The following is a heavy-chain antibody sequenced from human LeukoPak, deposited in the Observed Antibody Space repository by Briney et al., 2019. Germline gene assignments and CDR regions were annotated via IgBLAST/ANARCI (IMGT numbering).Heavy chain of an antibody. CDR2: IYTSGST. D-gene: IGHD3-3*01. J-gene: IGHJ4*02. CDR1: GGSISSYY. Sequence: SETLSLTCTVSGGSISSYYWSWIRQPAGKGLEWIGRIYTSGSTNYNPSLKSRVTMSVDTSKNQFSLKLSSVTAADTAVYYCANLRAWSGYYLSPILRDFDYWGQGTLVTVSS. CDR3: ANLRAWSGYYLSPILRDFDY. V-gene: IGHV4-4*07.